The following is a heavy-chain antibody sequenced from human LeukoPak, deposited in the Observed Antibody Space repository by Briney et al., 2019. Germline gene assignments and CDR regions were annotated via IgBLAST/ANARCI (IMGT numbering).Heavy chain of an antibody. D-gene: IGHD6-13*01. Sequence: GGSLRLSCAASGFTFSSYSMNWVRQAPGKGLEWVSSISSSSSYIYYADSVKGRFTISRDNAKNSLYLLMNSLRAEDTAVYYCAAHGGSSIPWGQGTLVTVSS. CDR1: GFTFSSYS. J-gene: IGHJ5*02. CDR2: ISSSSSYI. V-gene: IGHV3-21*01. CDR3: AAHGGSSIP.